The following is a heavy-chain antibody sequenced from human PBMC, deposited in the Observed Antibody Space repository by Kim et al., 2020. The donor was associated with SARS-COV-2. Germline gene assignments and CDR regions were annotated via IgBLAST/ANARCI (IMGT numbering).Heavy chain of an antibody. CDR1: GDSIRNYY. CDR2: ISASGTT. D-gene: IGHD1-1*01. V-gene: IGHV4-4*07. J-gene: IGHJ4*02. Sequence: SETLSLTCIVSGDSIRNYYWGWIRQPAGKGLEWIGRISASGTTEYNSSLKSRVTMSFDTSKNQFSLKLSSVTAADTAVYYCARDLSLAAWNYFDSWGQGTLVTVSS. CDR3: ARDLSLAAWNYFDS.